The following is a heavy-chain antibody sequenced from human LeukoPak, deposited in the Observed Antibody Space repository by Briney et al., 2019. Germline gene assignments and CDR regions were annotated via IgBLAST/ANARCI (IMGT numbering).Heavy chain of an antibody. CDR2: IYYSGST. D-gene: IGHD2-2*01. CDR1: GGSFSGYY. CDR3: ARAKLGCSSTSCYYAAFDI. J-gene: IGHJ3*02. Sequence: PSETLSLTCVVYGGSFSGYYWNWIRQPPGKGLEWIGYIYYSGSTNYNPSLKSRVTISVDTSKNQFSLKLSSVTAADTAVYYCARAKLGCSSTSCYYAAFDIWGQGTMVTVSS. V-gene: IGHV4-59*01.